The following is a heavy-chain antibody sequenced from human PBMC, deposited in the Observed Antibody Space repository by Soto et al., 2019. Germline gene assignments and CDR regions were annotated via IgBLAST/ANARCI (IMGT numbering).Heavy chain of an antibody. V-gene: IGHV4-59*01. CDR3: ARDRSGSYYPQDWFDP. Sequence: QVQLQESGPGLVKPSETLSLTCTVSGGSISSYYWSWIRQPPGKGLEWIGYIYYSGSTNYNPSLKSRVTISVDTAKNPFSLKLITVTAEDTAVYYCARDRSGSYYPQDWFDPWGQGTLVTVSS. CDR2: IYYSGST. CDR1: GGSISSYY. D-gene: IGHD3-10*01. J-gene: IGHJ5*02.